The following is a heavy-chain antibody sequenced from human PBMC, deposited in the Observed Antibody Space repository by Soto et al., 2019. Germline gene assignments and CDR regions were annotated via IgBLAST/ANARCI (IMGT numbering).Heavy chain of an antibody. CDR1: GGTFSSYA. D-gene: IGHD3-22*01. Sequence: QVHLVQSGAEVKKPGSSVKVSCKASGGTFSSYAISWVRQAPGQGLEWMGGIIPIFGAANYAQKFQGRVTINADESTTTADGELSSLSCEDTAVYYCAGGVDYYASSGYHSLQQWGQGTLVTVSS. J-gene: IGHJ1*01. CDR2: IIPIFGAA. V-gene: IGHV1-69*12. CDR3: AGGVDYYASSGYHSLQQ.